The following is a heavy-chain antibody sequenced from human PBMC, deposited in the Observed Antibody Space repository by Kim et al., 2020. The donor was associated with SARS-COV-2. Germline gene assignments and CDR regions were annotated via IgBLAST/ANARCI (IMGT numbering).Heavy chain of an antibody. J-gene: IGHJ4*02. D-gene: IGHD3-10*01. V-gene: IGHV1-69*13. CDR2: IIPIFGTA. CDR1: GGTFSSYA. CDR3: ARDYYGSGSYYSPFDY. Sequence: SVKVSCKASGGTFSSYAISWVRQAPGQGLEWMGGIIPIFGTANYAQKFQGRVTITADESTSTAYMELSSLRSEDTAVYYCARDYYGSGSYYSPFDYWGQGTLVTVSS.